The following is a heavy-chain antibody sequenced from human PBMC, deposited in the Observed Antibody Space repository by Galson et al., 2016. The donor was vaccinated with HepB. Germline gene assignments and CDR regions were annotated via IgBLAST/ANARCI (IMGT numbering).Heavy chain of an antibody. J-gene: IGHJ4*02. CDR1: GYTFSNRH. V-gene: IGHV1-45*02. CDR3: AQGTETSGSRLGN. Sequence: SVKVSCKVSGYTFSNRHLHWVRQAPGQALEWMGWIAPFNGNTNYAQRFQDRVTITWDRSMRTAYMELSSLRLEDTAMYFCAQGTETSGSRLGNWGQGTLVTVSS. CDR2: IAPFNGNT. D-gene: IGHD3-22*01.